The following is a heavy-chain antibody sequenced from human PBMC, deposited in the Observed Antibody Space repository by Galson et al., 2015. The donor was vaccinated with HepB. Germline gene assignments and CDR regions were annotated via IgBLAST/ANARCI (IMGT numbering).Heavy chain of an antibody. CDR1: GFTFSSYA. J-gene: IGHJ4*02. Sequence: SLRLSCAASGFTFSSYAIHWVRQAPGKGLEWVAIISHDGSKKYYSDSVKGRFTISRDNSKNTLYLQMNSLRAEDSALYYCARDLLRLSGSSWYIIDYWGQGTLVTVSS. CDR3: ARDLLRLSGSSWYIIDY. CDR2: ISHDGSKK. V-gene: IGHV3-30-3*01. D-gene: IGHD6-13*01.